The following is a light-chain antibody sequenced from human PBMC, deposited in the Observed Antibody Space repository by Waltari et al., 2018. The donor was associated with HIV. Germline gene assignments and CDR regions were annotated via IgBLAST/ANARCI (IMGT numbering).Light chain of an antibody. J-gene: IGLJ2*01. CDR1: SSTVGNYNL. Sequence: QSALTQPASVSGSPGQSITISCTGTSSTVGNYNLVSWYQQHPGKAPKLMIYEVSKRPSGVSNRFSGSKSGNTASLTISGLQAEDEADYYCCSYAGSSTVVFGGGTKLTVL. CDR3: CSYAGSSTVV. V-gene: IGLV2-23*02. CDR2: EVS.